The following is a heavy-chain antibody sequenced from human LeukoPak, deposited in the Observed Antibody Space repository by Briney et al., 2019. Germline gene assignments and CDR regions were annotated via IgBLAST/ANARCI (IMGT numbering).Heavy chain of an antibody. D-gene: IGHD3-22*01. CDR3: ARRNYYDSSGYYFDY. CDR2: IYYSEST. Sequence: SETLSLTCTVSGGSISSSSYYWGWIRQPPGKGLEWIGSIYYSESTYYNPSLKSRVTISVDTPKNQFSLKLSSVTAADTAVYYCARRNYYDSSGYYFDYWGQGTLVTVSS. CDR1: GGSISSSSYY. J-gene: IGHJ4*02. V-gene: IGHV4-39*01.